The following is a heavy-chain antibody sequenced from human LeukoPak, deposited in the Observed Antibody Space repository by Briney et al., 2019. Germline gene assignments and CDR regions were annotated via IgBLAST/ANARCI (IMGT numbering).Heavy chain of an antibody. V-gene: IGHV3-23*01. Sequence: GGSLRLSCAASGFTFSSYSMNWVRQAPGKGLEWVSAISGSGGSTYYADSVKSRFTISRDNSKNTLYLQMNSLRAEDTAVYYCAKNPADYGDYWGQGTLVTVSS. CDR3: AKNPADYGDY. J-gene: IGHJ4*02. CDR1: GFTFSSYS. CDR2: ISGSGGST.